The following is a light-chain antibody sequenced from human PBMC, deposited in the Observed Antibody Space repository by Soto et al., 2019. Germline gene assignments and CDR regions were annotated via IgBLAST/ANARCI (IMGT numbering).Light chain of an antibody. J-gene: IGKJ1*01. Sequence: EVVLTQSPATLFLSPGERATVSCRPSQRVSSLLAWYKQKPGQAPRLLIFDVATRATGIPARFSGSGFGTDFTLTISNLEPEDFAVYYCQQRANLWTFGQGTRVQIK. CDR2: DVA. CDR1: QRVSSL. CDR3: QQRANLWT. V-gene: IGKV3-11*01.